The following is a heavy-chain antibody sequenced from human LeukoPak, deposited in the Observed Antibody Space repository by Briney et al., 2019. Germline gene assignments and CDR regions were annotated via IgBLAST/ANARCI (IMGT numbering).Heavy chain of an antibody. CDR2: INSDGTTT. CDR3: AKDWWFDP. J-gene: IGHJ5*02. CDR1: GFTVSSNS. Sequence: PGGSLRLSCTVSGFTVSSNSMSWVRQAPGKGPVWVSRINSDGTTTDYADSVKGRFTISRDNAKSTLYLQMNSLRAEDTAIYYCAKDWWFDPWGQGALVTVSS. V-gene: IGHV3-74*01.